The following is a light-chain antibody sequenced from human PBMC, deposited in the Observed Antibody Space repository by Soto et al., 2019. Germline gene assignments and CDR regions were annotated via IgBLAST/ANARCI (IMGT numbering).Light chain of an antibody. J-gene: IGKJ2*01. CDR3: QQYHRYPDS. CDR2: RAS. Sequence: DIQMSQSPSTLSPSVGDRVTISCRASQSISNWLAWYQQKPGEAPKLLIYRASNLQSGVPSRFSGSGSGTEFTLTISSLQTDDFATYYCQQYHRYPDSFGPGTKLEI. CDR1: QSISNW. V-gene: IGKV1-5*03.